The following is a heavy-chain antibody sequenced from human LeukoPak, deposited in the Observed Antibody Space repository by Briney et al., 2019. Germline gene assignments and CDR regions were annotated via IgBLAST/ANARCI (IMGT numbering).Heavy chain of an antibody. V-gene: IGHV1-2*02. CDR1: GYTFTGYY. D-gene: IGHD3-22*01. CDR2: INPNSGGT. CDR3: AREEGYDSSGYQAQY. Sequence: EASVKVSCKASGYTFTGYYMHWVRQAPGQGPEWMGWINPNSGGTNYAQKFQGRVTMTRDTSISTAYMELSRLRSDDTAVYYCAREEGYDSSGYQAQYWGQGTLVTVSS. J-gene: IGHJ4*02.